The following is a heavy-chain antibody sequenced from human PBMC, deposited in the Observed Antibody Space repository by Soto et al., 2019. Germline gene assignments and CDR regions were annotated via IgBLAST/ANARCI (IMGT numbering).Heavy chain of an antibody. J-gene: IGHJ5*02. CDR3: ARSRAVDGIRGWFDP. CDR2: IYPGDSDA. D-gene: IGHD6-19*01. CDR1: GYSFITYW. Sequence: PGESLKISCKGSGYSFITYWIGWVRQMPGKGLEWMGIIYPGDSDARYSPSFQGQVTISVDKSISTAYLQWSSLKASDTAMYYCARSRAVDGIRGWFDPWGQGTLVTVSS. V-gene: IGHV5-51*01.